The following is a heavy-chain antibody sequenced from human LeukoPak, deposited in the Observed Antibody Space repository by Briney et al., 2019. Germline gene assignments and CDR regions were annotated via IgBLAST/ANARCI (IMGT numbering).Heavy chain of an antibody. Sequence: GGSLRLSCAASGFTFSNAWMSWVRQAPGKGLEWVGRIKSKTDGGTTDYAAPVKGRFTISRDDSKNTLYLQMNSLKTEDTAVYYCTTVVRITMVRGVISYYYYYMDVWGKGTRSPSP. D-gene: IGHD3-10*01. CDR3: TTVVRITMVRGVISYYYYYMDV. J-gene: IGHJ6*03. CDR1: GFTFSNAW. CDR2: IKSKTDGGTT. V-gene: IGHV3-15*01.